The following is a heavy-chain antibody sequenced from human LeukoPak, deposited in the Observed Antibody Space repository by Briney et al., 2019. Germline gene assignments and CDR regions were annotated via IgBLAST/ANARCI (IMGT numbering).Heavy chain of an antibody. V-gene: IGHV1-18*01. CDR1: GYTFTSYG. J-gene: IGHJ4*02. Sequence: ASVKVSCKASGYTFTSYGISWVRQAPGQGLEWMGWISAYNGNTNYAQKLQGRVTITTDKSTSTAYMELTSLRSEDTAVYYCARLGYCGESSCYPFDYWGQGTLVTVSS. D-gene: IGHD2-2*01. CDR3: ARLGYCGESSCYPFDY. CDR2: ISAYNGNT.